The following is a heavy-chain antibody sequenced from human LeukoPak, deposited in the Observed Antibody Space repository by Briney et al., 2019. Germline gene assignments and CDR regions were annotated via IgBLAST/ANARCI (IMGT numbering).Heavy chain of an antibody. J-gene: IGHJ4*02. D-gene: IGHD6-19*01. CDR2: ISSSGSTI. Sequence: QPGGSLRLSCAASGFTFSSYEMNWVRQAPGKGLEWVSYISSSGSTIYYADSVKGRFTISRDNAKNSLYLQMNSLRAEDTAVYYCVRAAVAGTRTCFDYWGQGTLVTVSS. V-gene: IGHV3-48*03. CDR1: GFTFSSYE. CDR3: VRAAVAGTRTCFDY.